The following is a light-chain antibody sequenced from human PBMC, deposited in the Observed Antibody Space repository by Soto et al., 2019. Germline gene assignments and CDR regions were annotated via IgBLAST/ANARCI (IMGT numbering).Light chain of an antibody. CDR2: GAS. V-gene: IGKV3-15*01. J-gene: IGKJ4*01. CDR3: QQYNNWPLT. CDR1: QSVTSN. Sequence: ETLMTQSPATLSVSPGERATLSCRASQSVTSNLAWYRQKPGQAPRLLIYGASTRATGIPARFSGSGSGTEFTLTISSLQSEDFAFYYCQQYNNWPLTFGGGTKVDIK.